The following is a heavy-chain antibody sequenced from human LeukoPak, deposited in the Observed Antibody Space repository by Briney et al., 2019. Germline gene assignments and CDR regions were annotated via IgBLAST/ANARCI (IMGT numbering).Heavy chain of an antibody. Sequence: GGSLRLSCAASGFTFSSYEMNWVRQAPGKGLEWVSYISSSGSTIYYADSVKGRFTISRDNAKNSLYLQMNSLRAEDTAVYYCARDQSRLGAAGGWFDPWGQGTLVTVSS. D-gene: IGHD6-13*01. J-gene: IGHJ5*02. CDR2: ISSSGSTI. CDR1: GFTFSSYE. CDR3: ARDQSRLGAAGGWFDP. V-gene: IGHV3-48*03.